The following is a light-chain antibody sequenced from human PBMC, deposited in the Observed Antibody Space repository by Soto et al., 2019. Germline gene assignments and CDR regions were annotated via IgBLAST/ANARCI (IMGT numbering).Light chain of an antibody. Sequence: DFQMTQSPSSLSASVGDRVTITCRASQSISTYLNWYQQKPGQAPTLLIYAAFSLQSGVPSRFSGSGSETDFTLTISSLQPEDFAAYYCQQSYSTPFTFGPGTKVDIK. J-gene: IGKJ3*01. CDR1: QSISTY. V-gene: IGKV1-39*01. CDR2: AAF. CDR3: QQSYSTPFT.